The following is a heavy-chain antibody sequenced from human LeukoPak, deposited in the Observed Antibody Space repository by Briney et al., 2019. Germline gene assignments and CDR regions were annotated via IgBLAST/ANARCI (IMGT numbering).Heavy chain of an antibody. CDR3: ARTAGSSRPGPFDAFDI. D-gene: IGHD6-13*01. J-gene: IGHJ3*02. CDR1: GYTFTGYY. V-gene: IGHV1-2*02. Sequence: GASVKVSCKASGYTFTGYYMHWVRQAPGQGLEWMGWINPNSGGTNYAQKFQGRVTMTRDTSISTAYMELSRLRSDDTAVYYCARTAGSSRPGPFDAFDIWGQGTMVTVPS. CDR2: INPNSGGT.